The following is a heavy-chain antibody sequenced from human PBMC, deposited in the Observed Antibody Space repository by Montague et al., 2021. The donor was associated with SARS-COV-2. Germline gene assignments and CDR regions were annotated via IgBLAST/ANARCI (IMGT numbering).Heavy chain of an antibody. J-gene: IGHJ2*01. CDR1: SGSISNDDYY. Sequence: SETLSLTCTVSSGSISNDDYYWSWIRQPPGKGPEWIGCSRDGGTSNYNPSLKSRVSISIDTSKKQFSLKMTAAIAADTAVYFCAGQDIQLWFDLWGRGTLVTVSS. CDR3: AGQDIQLWFDL. V-gene: IGHV4-39*01. CDR2: SRDGGTS. D-gene: IGHD5-18*01.